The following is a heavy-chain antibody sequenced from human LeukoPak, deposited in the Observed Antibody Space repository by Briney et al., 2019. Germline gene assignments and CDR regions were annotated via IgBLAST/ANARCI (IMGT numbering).Heavy chain of an antibody. Sequence: GGSLRLSCAASGFTFSDYQMSWIRQAPGKGLEWVSYIRSSGSDTYYADSVKGRFTISRDNAKNSLYLQMNSLRAEDTAVYYCARARRYCSSTSCYEHYYGMDVWGQGTTVTVSS. CDR3: ARARRYCSSTSCYEHYYGMDV. CDR2: IRSSGSDT. V-gene: IGHV3-11*06. D-gene: IGHD2-2*01. CDR1: GFTFSDYQ. J-gene: IGHJ6*02.